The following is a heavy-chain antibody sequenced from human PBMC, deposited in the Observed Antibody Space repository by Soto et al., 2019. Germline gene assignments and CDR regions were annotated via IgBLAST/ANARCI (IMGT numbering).Heavy chain of an antibody. CDR2: IYHSGST. CDR3: ARRRDGSGSLDY. V-gene: IGHV4-4*02. CDR1: GGSISSSIW. Sequence: SETLSLTCTVSGGSISSSIWWGLFRQPPGKGLEWIAEIYHSGSTNYYPSLKSRVSMSVDKSKNQFSLKVNSVTAADTAVYYCARRRDGSGSLDYWGRGTLVTVSS. J-gene: IGHJ4*02. D-gene: IGHD3-10*01.